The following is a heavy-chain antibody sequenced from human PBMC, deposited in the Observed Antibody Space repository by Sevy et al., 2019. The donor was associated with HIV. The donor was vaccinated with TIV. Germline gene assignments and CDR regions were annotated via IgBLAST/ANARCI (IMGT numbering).Heavy chain of an antibody. CDR3: TKESLRDTYIRGDFDH. V-gene: IGHV3-30*18. CDR1: GFNFQTFG. CDR2: ISSDGINH. D-gene: IGHD3-10*02. J-gene: IGHJ4*02. Sequence: GGSLRLSCSAFGFNFQTFGMHWVRQAPGKGPEWLAVISSDGINHNYAASVKGRFTIYRDNSKSLLFLQMNSLTPNDTAVYFCTKESLRDTYIRGDFDHWGQGTLVTVSS.